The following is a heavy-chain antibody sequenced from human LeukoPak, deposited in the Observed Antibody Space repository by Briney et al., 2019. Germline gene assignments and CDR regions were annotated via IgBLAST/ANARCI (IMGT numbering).Heavy chain of an antibody. CDR1: GYSFTSYW. Sequence: GESLKISCKGSGYSFTSYWIGWVRQMPGKGLEWMGIIYPGDSDTRYSPSFQGQVTISADKSISTAYLQWSSLKASDTAMYYCARLGDPPFSVEGSYYYMDVWGKGTTVTISS. V-gene: IGHV5-51*01. CDR2: IYPGDSDT. D-gene: IGHD2-21*01. CDR3: ARLGDPPFSVEGSYYYMDV. J-gene: IGHJ6*03.